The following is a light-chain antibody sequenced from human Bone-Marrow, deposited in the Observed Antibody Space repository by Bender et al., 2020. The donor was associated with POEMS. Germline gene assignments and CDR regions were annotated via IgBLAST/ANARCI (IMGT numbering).Light chain of an antibody. V-gene: IGLV1-44*01. CDR3: GTWDVRLSANV. CDR2: SSH. Sequence: QSVLTQPPSASGTPGQRVTISCSGGSSNIGAHAVNWYQHLPWTAPKLLIYSSHRRPSEVPDRFPGSKSGTSATVGITGLQGGDEAVSFCGTWDVRLSANVFGMGTTVTVL. J-gene: IGLJ1*01. CDR1: SSNIGAHA.